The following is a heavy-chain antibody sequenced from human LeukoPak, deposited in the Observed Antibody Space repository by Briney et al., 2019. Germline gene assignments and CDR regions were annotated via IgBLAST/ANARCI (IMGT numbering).Heavy chain of an antibody. D-gene: IGHD6-13*01. V-gene: IGHV1-8*02. Sequence: ASVKVSCKASGYTFTGSYMHWVRQATGKGLEWMGWMNPNSGSTDYAQKFQGRVTMTRNTSITTAYMELSSLRSEDTAVYYCATSYSSSWNPRFDPWGQGTLVTVSS. CDR1: GYTFTGSY. J-gene: IGHJ5*02. CDR2: MNPNSGST. CDR3: ATSYSSSWNPRFDP.